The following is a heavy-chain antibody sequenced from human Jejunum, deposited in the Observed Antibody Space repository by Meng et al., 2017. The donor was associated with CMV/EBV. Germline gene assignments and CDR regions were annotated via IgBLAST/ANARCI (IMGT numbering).Heavy chain of an antibody. Sequence: SGFTFSTYAMSWVRQVPGKGLEWVSAISGSAGTSYYADSVKGRFTISRDNSKNTLYLEMNSLTADDTALYYCAKTQHYDFWSGSDYWGQGTLVTVSS. D-gene: IGHD3-3*01. J-gene: IGHJ4*02. CDR2: ISGSAGTS. CDR3: AKTQHYDFWSGSDY. V-gene: IGHV3-23*01. CDR1: GFTFSTYA.